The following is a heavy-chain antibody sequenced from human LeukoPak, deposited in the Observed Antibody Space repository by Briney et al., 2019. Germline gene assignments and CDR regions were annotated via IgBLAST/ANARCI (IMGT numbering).Heavy chain of an antibody. CDR3: ARSGSEPRAFDI. D-gene: IGHD1-14*01. V-gene: IGHV3-30-3*01. J-gene: IGHJ3*02. CDR1: GFTFSSYA. Sequence: GGSLRLSCAASGFTFSSYAMHWVRQAPGKGLEWVAVISYDGSNKYYADSVKGQFTISRDNSKNTLYLQMNSLRAEDTAVYYCARSGSEPRAFDIWGQGTMVTVSS. CDR2: ISYDGSNK.